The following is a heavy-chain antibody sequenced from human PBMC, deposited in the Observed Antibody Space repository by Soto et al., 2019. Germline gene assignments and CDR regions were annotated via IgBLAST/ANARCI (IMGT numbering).Heavy chain of an antibody. D-gene: IGHD3-10*01. CDR3: ARAHGSGSYKYYGMDV. Sequence: QVQLQESGPGLVKPSQTLSLTCTVSGGSISSGDYYWSWIRQPPGKGLEWIGYIYYSGSTYYNPSLKSRVTISVDTSKNQFSLKLSSVTAADTAVYYCARAHGSGSYKYYGMDVWGQGTTVTVSS. J-gene: IGHJ6*02. CDR1: GGSISSGDYY. V-gene: IGHV4-30-4*01. CDR2: IYYSGST.